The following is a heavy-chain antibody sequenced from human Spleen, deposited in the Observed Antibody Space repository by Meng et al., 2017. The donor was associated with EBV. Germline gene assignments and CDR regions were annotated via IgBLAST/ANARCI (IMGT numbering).Heavy chain of an antibody. CDR3: SRDLAGSDDD. CDR2: TNEDGGIT. CDR1: GFTFTRYW. Sequence: EVQLVESGGGLIQPGGSLRLSCPASGFTFTRYWMHWVRQVPGKGLIWVSRTNEDGGITNYADSVKGRFTISRDNTKNILYLQMNSLRAEDTAVYFCSRDLAGSDDDWGQGTLVNVSS. V-gene: IGHV3-74*01. J-gene: IGHJ4*02. D-gene: IGHD6-25*01.